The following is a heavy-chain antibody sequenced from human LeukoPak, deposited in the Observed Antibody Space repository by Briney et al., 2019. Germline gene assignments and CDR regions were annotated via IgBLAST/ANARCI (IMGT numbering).Heavy chain of an antibody. Sequence: GGSLILSCAASGFTLSSYAMHWVRQAPGKGLEYVSAISSNGGSTYYANSVKGRFTISRDNSKNTLYLQMGSLRAEDMAVYYCASPGAYYWGQGTLVTVSS. V-gene: IGHV3-64*01. J-gene: IGHJ4*02. CDR1: GFTLSSYA. CDR2: ISSNGGST. CDR3: ASPGAYY.